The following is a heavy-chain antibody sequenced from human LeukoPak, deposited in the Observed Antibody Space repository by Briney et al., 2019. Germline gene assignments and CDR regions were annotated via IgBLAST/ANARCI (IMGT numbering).Heavy chain of an antibody. Sequence: GGSRRLSCAASGFTVSGNYMSSVRQAPGKGLEWVSVDYSGGITYYADSVKGRFTISRDNSKNTLYLQMNSLRAEDTAVYYCARGYSGYDPPDYWGQGTLVTVSS. J-gene: IGHJ4*02. CDR1: GFTVSGNY. CDR3: ARGYSGYDPPDY. CDR2: DYSGGIT. D-gene: IGHD5-12*01. V-gene: IGHV3-53*01.